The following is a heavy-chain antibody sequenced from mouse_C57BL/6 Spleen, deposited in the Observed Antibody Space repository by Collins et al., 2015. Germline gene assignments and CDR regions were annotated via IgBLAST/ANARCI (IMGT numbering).Heavy chain of an antibody. D-gene: IGHD2-4*01. Sequence: QVQLQQPGAELVKSGASVKMSCKASGYTFTSYWMHWVKQRPGQGLEWIGVIDPSDSYTSYNQKFKGKATLTVDTSSSTAYMQLSSLTSEDSAVYYCTRLRSDSYFDYWGQGTTLTVSS. CDR1: GYTFTSYW. J-gene: IGHJ2*01. V-gene: IGHV1S127*01. CDR3: TRLRSDSYFDY. CDR2: IDPSDSYT.